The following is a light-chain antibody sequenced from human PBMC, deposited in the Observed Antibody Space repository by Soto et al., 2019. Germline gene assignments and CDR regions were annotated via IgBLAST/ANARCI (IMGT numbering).Light chain of an antibody. J-gene: IGKJ1*01. CDR2: DAS. CDR3: QQYGSSPTWT. Sequence: ENVLTQSPGTLSWSPGERGTLSCRASQTVSSNFLAWYQQKPGQAPRLLIFDASTRATGIPDRFSGTGSGTDFTLTISRLEPEDFAVYYCQQYGSSPTWTFGQGTKVDIK. CDR1: QTVSSNF. V-gene: IGKV3-20*01.